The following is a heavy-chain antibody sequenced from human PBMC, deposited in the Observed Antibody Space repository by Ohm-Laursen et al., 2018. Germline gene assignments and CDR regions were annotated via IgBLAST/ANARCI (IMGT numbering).Heavy chain of an antibody. Sequence: SETLSLTCTVSGDSISSYYWSWIRQPAGKGLEWIGRIYSSGSTNYNPSLKSRVTMSVDTSKSQFSLKVNSVTAADTAVYCCARSFDTYYFDLWGQGTLVTVSS. CDR3: ARSFDTYYFDL. CDR2: IYSSGST. V-gene: IGHV4-4*07. CDR1: GDSISSYY. J-gene: IGHJ4*02.